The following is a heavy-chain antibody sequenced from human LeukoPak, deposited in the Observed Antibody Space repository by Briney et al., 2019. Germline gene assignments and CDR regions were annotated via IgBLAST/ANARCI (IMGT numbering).Heavy chain of an antibody. CDR2: ISSSGSTI. CDR1: GFTFSTYA. Sequence: GGSLRLSCAASGFTFSTYAMTWVRQAPGKGLEWVSYISSSGSTIYYADSVKGRFTISRDNAKNSLYLQMNSLRAEDTAVYYCARGFPSHYYYYYMDVWGKGTTVTVSS. V-gene: IGHV3-48*04. D-gene: IGHD3-3*01. CDR3: ARGFPSHYYYYYMDV. J-gene: IGHJ6*03.